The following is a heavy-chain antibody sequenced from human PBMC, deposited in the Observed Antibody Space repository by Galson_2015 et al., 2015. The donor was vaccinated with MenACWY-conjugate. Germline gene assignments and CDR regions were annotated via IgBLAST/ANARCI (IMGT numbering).Heavy chain of an antibody. CDR2: ISYDGSNK. CDR3: AKDRPPRGLTRFYYGMDV. Sequence: SLRLSCAASGFTFSDSAIHWVRQAPGKGLEWVAVISYDGSNKYYADSVKGRFTISRDDSNNTLYLQVNSLRPEDTGVYFCAKDRPPRGLTRFYYGMDVWGLGTTVTVSS. J-gene: IGHJ6*02. CDR1: GFTFSDSA. V-gene: IGHV3-30*04. D-gene: IGHD3/OR15-3a*01.